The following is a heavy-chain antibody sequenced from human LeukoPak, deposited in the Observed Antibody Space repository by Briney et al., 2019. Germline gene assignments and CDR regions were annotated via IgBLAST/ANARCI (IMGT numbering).Heavy chain of an antibody. D-gene: IGHD6-19*01. CDR3: ARDVKQWLVNGNWFDP. Sequence: ASVKVSCKASGYTFTGYYIHWVRQAPGQGLEWMGWISPNSGATSYTQKFQGRVTMTTDTSTSTAYMELRSLRSDDTAVYYCARDVKQWLVNGNWFDPWGQGTLVTVSS. CDR1: GYTFTGYY. V-gene: IGHV1-2*02. J-gene: IGHJ5*02. CDR2: ISPNSGAT.